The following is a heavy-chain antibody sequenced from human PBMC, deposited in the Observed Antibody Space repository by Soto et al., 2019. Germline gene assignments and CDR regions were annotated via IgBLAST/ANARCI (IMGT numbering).Heavy chain of an antibody. J-gene: IGHJ6*02. CDR2: ISSTSTYI. CDR3: AREMGSEVYAPHYYYYGMDV. D-gene: IGHD2-8*01. Sequence: PGGSLRLSCAASGFTFSSYAMTWVRQAPGKGLEWVSSISSTSTYIYYADSVKGRFTISRDNSKNTLDLQMNSLRAEDTAVYCCAREMGSEVYAPHYYYYGMDVWGQGTTVTVSS. CDR1: GFTFSSYA. V-gene: IGHV3-21*01.